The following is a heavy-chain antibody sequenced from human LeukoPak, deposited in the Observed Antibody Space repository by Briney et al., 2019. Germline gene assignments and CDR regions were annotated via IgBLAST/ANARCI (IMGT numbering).Heavy chain of an antibody. J-gene: IGHJ4*02. V-gene: IGHV3-21*01. CDR2: ISSSSSYI. D-gene: IGHD3-10*01. CDR1: GFTFSSYS. CDR3: AREAPGGSYYNY. Sequence: GGSLRLSCAASGFTFSSYSMNWVRQAPGKGLEWVSSISSSSSYIYYADSVKGRFTISRDNAKNSLYLQMNSLRAEDTAVYYCAREAPGGSYYNYWGQGTLVTVSS.